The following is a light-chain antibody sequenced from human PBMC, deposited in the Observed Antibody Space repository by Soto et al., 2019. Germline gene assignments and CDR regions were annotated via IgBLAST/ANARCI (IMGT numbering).Light chain of an antibody. CDR1: QSVSSNY. J-gene: IGKJ1*01. V-gene: IGKV3-20*01. Sequence: EIVLTQSPGTLSLSPGERATLSCRASQSVSSNYLAWYQQKPGQAPKLLIYAASSRATGIPDRFSGSGSGTDFTLAISGLEPEDFAVYYCHQYGSSPWTFGQGTKVEIK. CDR2: AAS. CDR3: HQYGSSPWT.